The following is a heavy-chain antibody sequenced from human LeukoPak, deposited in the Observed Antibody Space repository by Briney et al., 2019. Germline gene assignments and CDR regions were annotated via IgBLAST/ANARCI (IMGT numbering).Heavy chain of an antibody. Sequence: PSETLSLTCSVSGGSISSYYWSWIRQPPGKGLEWIGYIYYSGSTNYNPSLKGRVTISVDTSKNQFSLKLSSVTAADTAVYYCARVSTVAAYYFDYWGQGTVVTVSS. D-gene: IGHD6-19*01. CDR3: ARVSTVAAYYFDY. CDR1: GGSISSYY. V-gene: IGHV4-59*01. J-gene: IGHJ4*02. CDR2: IYYSGST.